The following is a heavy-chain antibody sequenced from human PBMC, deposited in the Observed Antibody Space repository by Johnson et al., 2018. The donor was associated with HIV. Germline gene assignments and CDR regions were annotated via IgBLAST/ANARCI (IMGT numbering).Heavy chain of an antibody. V-gene: IGHV3-30*04. D-gene: IGHD3-10*01. CDR2: ISYDGSND. Sequence: QVQLVESGGGVVQPGGSLRLSCAASRFTFSSYAMHWVRQAPGQGLEWVAVISYDGSNDYYADSVKGRFTISRDNSKNTLYLQMNSLRAEDTAVYYCARGGLLWFGHPADWGQGTMVTVSS. CDR1: RFTFSSYA. J-gene: IGHJ3*01. CDR3: ARGGLLWFGHPAD.